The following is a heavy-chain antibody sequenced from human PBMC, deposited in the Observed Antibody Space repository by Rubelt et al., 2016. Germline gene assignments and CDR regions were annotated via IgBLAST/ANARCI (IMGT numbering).Heavy chain of an antibody. D-gene: IGHD2-21*01. V-gene: IGHV1-24*01. Sequence: QVQLVQSGAEVRKPGASVKVSCKVSGSTLSELAMHWVRQAPGKGLEWMGGFNPVDGETLYAQQFQDRVTMTRNTSISTAYMELSSLRSEDTAVYYCAALYSDYWGQGTLLTVSS. CDR1: GSTLSELA. CDR3: AALYSDY. J-gene: IGHJ4*02. CDR2: FNPVDGET.